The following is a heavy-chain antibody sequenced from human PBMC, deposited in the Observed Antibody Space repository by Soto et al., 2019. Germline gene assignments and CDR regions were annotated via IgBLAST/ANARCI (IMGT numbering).Heavy chain of an antibody. Sequence: SETLSLTCTVSGGSISSSSYYWGWIRQPPGKGLEWIGSIYYSGSTYYNPSLKSRVTISVDTSKNQFSLKLSSVTAADTAVYYCPTRLGATRVYYFDYWGQGTLVTVSS. CDR2: IYYSGST. J-gene: IGHJ4*02. CDR1: GGSISSSSYY. CDR3: PTRLGATRVYYFDY. V-gene: IGHV4-39*01. D-gene: IGHD1-26*01.